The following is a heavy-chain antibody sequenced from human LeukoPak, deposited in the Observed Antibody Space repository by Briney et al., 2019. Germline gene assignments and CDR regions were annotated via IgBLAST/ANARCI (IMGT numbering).Heavy chain of an antibody. Sequence: GGSLRLPCAASGFTFSSYSMNWVRQAPGKGLEWVSSISSSSSYIYYADSVKGRFTISRDNAKNPLYLQMNSLRAGDTAVYYCARAKTGTTPGVLVYWGQGTLVTVSS. CDR1: GFTFSSYS. D-gene: IGHD1-1*01. V-gene: IGHV3-21*01. CDR2: ISSSSSYI. CDR3: ARAKTGTTPGVLVY. J-gene: IGHJ4*02.